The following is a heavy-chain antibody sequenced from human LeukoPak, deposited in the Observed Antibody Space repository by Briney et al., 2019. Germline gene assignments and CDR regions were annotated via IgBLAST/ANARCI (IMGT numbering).Heavy chain of an antibody. CDR1: GYTFTSYY. D-gene: IGHD6-13*01. J-gene: IGHJ4*02. V-gene: IGHV1-46*01. CDR2: INPSGGST. CDR3: ASNLAAAGTGGDFDY. Sequence: ASVKVSCKASGYTFTSYYMHWVRQAPGQGLEWMGIINPSGGSTSYAQKFQGRITMTRGTSTSTVYMELSSLRSEDTAVYYCASNLAAAGTGGDFDYWGQGTLVTVSS.